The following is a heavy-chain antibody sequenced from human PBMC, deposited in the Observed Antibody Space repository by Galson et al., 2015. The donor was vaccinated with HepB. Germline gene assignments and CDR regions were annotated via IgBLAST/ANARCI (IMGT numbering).Heavy chain of an antibody. D-gene: IGHD3-16*01. J-gene: IGHJ4*02. Sequence: SVKVSCKASGGTFSTYAISWVRQAPGQGLEWMGGITPVFGAANYAQQFQGRVTLTADESTSTAYMELSSLRSEDTAVYYCATEAYVKSGTFDYWGQGTLVTVSS. CDR3: ATEAYVKSGTFDY. CDR2: ITPVFGAA. CDR1: GGTFSTYA. V-gene: IGHV1-69*13.